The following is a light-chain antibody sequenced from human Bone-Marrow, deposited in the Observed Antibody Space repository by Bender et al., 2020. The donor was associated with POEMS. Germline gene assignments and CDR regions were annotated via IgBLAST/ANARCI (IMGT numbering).Light chain of an antibody. J-gene: IGLJ2*01. CDR2: QDN. Sequence: SFELTQPPSVSVSPGQTASITCSGSKLGDHYASWYQQRPGQSPVMVIHQDNKRPSGIPDRFSGSSSGNTATLTITGTQAVDEADYYCYSTGDNYRVLFGGGTKLTVL. V-gene: IGLV3-1*01. CDR1: KLGDHY. CDR3: YSTGDNYRVL.